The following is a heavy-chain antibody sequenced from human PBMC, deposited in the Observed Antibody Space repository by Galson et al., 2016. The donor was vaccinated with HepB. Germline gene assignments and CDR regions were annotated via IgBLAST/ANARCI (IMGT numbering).Heavy chain of an antibody. CDR2: NIPIFGTG. CDR3: ATALPAPSLPSGMDV. D-gene: IGHD2-2*01. Sequence: SVKVSCKASGDTFSNYSISWVRQAPGQGLEWMGRNIPIFGTGNFEQNFQGRVTITADESTTTAFLHLTSLRSEDAAIYYCATALPAPSLPSGMDVWGQGTTVTVSS. V-gene: IGHV1-69*13. CDR1: GDTFSNYS. J-gene: IGHJ6*02.